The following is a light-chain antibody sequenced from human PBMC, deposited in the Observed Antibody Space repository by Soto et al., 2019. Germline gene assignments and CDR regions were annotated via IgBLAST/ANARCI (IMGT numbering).Light chain of an antibody. V-gene: IGKV3-20*01. CDR2: ATS. CDR1: QSISTNT. J-gene: IGKJ2*01. CDR3: QRDY. Sequence: EIVLTQSPGTLSLSPGERATLSCRASQSISTNTLAWYQHRPGQAPRLLIYATSSRATGIPDRFSGSGSGTDFTLTISGLEPEDFAVYYCQRDYFGQGTRLEIK.